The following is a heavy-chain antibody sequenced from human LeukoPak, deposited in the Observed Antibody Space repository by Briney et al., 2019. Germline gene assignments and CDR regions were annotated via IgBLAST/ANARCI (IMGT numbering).Heavy chain of an antibody. J-gene: IGHJ4*02. V-gene: IGHV4-4*07. CDR1: GGSISSYY. D-gene: IGHD6-13*01. CDR2: IYTSGST. Sequence: SETLSLTCTVSGGSISSYYWSWIRQPAGKGLERIGRIYTSGSTNYNPSLKSRVTISVDTSKNQFSLKLSSVTAADTAVYYCARHELSSSWYPAFLDYWGQGTLVTVSS. CDR3: ARHELSSSWYPAFLDY.